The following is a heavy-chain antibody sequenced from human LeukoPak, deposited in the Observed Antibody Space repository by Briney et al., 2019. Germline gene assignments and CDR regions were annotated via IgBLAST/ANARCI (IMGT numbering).Heavy chain of an antibody. CDR1: GYSISSGYY. J-gene: IGHJ6*03. D-gene: IGHD6-13*01. V-gene: IGHV4-38-2*02. CDR2: IYHSGSI. CDR3: AREGYSSSWYTYYYYYMDV. Sequence: SETLSLTCTVSGYSISSGYYWGWIRQPPGKGLEWIASIYHSGSIYYNPSLKSRVTISVDTSNNQFSLKLSSVTAADTAVYYCAREGYSSSWYTYYYYYMDVWGKGTTVTVSS.